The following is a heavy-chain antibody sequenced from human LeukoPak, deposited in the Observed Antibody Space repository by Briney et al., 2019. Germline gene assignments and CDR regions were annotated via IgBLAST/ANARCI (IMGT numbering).Heavy chain of an antibody. J-gene: IGHJ4*02. D-gene: IGHD3-22*01. CDR1: GGSFSGYY. CDR2: TNHSGST. CDR3: ARSGYYYDSSGSYPIDY. Sequence: SETLSLTCAVYGGSFSGYYWSWIRQPPGKGLEWIGETNHSGSTNYNPSLKSRVTISVDTSKNQFSLKLSSVTAADTAVYYCARSGYYYDSSGSYPIDYWGQGTLVTVSS. V-gene: IGHV4-34*01.